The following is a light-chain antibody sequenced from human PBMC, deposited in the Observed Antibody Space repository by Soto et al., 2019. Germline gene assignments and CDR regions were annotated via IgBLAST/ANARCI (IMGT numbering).Light chain of an antibody. J-gene: IGKJ1*01. CDR3: QQYNNWPPGRT. V-gene: IGKV3-15*01. CDR2: GAS. Sequence: EIVMTQSPATLSVSPGERATLSCRASQSVGSNLAWYQQKPGQAPRLLIYGASTRATGIPARFSGSGSGTEFTPTISSLQSEDFALYYCQQYNNWPPGRTFGQGTKVEIK. CDR1: QSVGSN.